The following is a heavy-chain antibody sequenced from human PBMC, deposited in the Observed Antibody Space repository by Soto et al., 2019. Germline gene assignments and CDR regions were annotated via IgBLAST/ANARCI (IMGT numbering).Heavy chain of an antibody. CDR2: INHSGST. CDR3: ARAGPFITMIVVVIRETYGMDV. D-gene: IGHD3-22*01. CDR1: GGSFSGYY. J-gene: IGHJ6*02. V-gene: IGHV4-34*01. Sequence: PSETLSLTCAVYGGSFSGYYWSWIRQPPGKGLEWIGEINHSGSTNYNPSLKSRVTISVDTSKNQFSLKLSSVTAADTAVYYCARAGPFITMIVVVIRETYGMDVWGQGTTVTVS.